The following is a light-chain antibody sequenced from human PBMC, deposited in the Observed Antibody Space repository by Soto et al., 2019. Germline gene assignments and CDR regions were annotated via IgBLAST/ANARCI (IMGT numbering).Light chain of an antibody. CDR1: SSDVGDYNL. Sequence: QSVLTQPASVSGSPGQSITISCTGTSSDVGDYNLVSWYQQRPGKAPKLMIYEDSKRPSGISNRFSGSKSGNTASLTISGLQAEDEAHYYCCSYARTSPYVFGTGTKVT. V-gene: IGLV2-23*01. CDR2: EDS. J-gene: IGLJ1*01. CDR3: CSYARTSPYV.